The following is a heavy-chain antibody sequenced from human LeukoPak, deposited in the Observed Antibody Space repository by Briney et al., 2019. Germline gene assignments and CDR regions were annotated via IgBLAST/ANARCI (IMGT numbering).Heavy chain of an antibody. D-gene: IGHD2/OR15-2a*01. CDR3: ARETFRSDAFDI. CDR1: GFTVSSYS. CDR2: ISSSSSYI. V-gene: IGHV3-21*01. Sequence: GGSLRLSCAASGFTVSSYSMNWVRQAPGKGLEWVSSISSSSSYIYYADSVKGRFTISRDNAKNSLYLQMNSLRAEDTAVYYCARETFRSDAFDIWGQGTMVTVSS. J-gene: IGHJ3*02.